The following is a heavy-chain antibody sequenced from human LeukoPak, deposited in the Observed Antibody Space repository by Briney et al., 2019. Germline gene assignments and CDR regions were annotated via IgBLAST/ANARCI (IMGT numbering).Heavy chain of an antibody. V-gene: IGHV4-30-4*01. CDR2: IYYSGST. D-gene: IGHD6-13*01. Sequence: PSETLSLTCTVSGGSVSSGDYYWSWIRQPPGKGLEWIGYIYYSGSTYYNPSLKSRVTISVDTSKNQCSLKLSSVTAPDTPVYYCARGGWGHSSSWHDSFDYWGQGTLVTLSS. CDR3: ARGGWGHSSSWHDSFDY. CDR1: GGSVSSGDYY. J-gene: IGHJ4*02.